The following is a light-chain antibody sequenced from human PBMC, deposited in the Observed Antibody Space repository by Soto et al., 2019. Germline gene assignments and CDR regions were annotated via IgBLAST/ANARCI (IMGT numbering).Light chain of an antibody. CDR3: QQSDGTPFT. J-gene: IGKJ3*01. Sequence: EILMTQSPSTLSVSPGERATLSCRASQSVASNLAWYQQKPGQAPRLLIYGASTRATGISSRFSGSGSGTEFTLTISSLQSEDFATYYCQQSDGTPFTFGPGTKVDIK. CDR1: QSVASN. CDR2: GAS. V-gene: IGKV3-15*01.